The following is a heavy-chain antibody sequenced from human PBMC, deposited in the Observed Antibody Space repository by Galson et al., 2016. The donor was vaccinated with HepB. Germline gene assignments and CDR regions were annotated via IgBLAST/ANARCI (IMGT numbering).Heavy chain of an antibody. CDR2: LSYNGLNQ. Sequence: SLRLSCAASGFVFSNYGMHWVRQAPGKGLEWVAGLSYNGLNQHYPDSSMGRFTVSRDNSKSIMYLQMDSLRPDDTAVYYCTKQVAEGGLGDTWGQGTVVTVSS. CDR3: TKQVAEGGLGDT. CDR1: GFVFSNYG. V-gene: IGHV3-30*18. J-gene: IGHJ5*02. D-gene: IGHD2-15*01.